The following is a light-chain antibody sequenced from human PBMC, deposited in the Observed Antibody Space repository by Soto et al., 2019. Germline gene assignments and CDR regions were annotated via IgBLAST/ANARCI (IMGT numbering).Light chain of an antibody. CDR1: QSASSY. J-gene: IGKJ1*01. Sequence: EIVLTQSPGTLSLSPGERXTLSCRASQSASSYLAWYQQKPGQAPRLLIYGASSRATGIPGRFSGSGSGTDFTLTISGLEPEDFAVYYCQQYNSSPRTFGQGTKVEIK. CDR2: GAS. CDR3: QQYNSSPRT. V-gene: IGKV3-20*01.